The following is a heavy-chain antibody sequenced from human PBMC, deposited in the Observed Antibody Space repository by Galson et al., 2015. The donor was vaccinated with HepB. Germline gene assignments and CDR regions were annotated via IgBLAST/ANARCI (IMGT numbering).Heavy chain of an antibody. Sequence: SLRLSCAASGFTFSSYSMNWVRQAPGKGLEWVSSISSSSSYIYYADSVKGRFTISRDNAKNSLYLQMNSLRAEDTAVYYCARDSLKRSSGSYWGNWFDPWGQGTLVTVSS. D-gene: IGHD1-26*01. J-gene: IGHJ5*02. V-gene: IGHV3-21*01. CDR2: ISSSSSYI. CDR1: GFTFSSYS. CDR3: ARDSLKRSSGSYWGNWFDP.